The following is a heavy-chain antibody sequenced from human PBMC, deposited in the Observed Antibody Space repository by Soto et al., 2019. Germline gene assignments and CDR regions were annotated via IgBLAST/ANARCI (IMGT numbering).Heavy chain of an antibody. CDR1: GGSISSSSYY. CDR3: ARQSSGWYNWFDP. J-gene: IGHJ5*02. V-gene: IGHV4-39*01. Sequence: SETLSLTCSVSGGSISSSSYYWGWIRQPPGKGLGWIGSIYYSGSIYYNPSLKSRVTISVDTSKNQFSLKLSSVTAAETAVYYCARQSSGWYNWFDPWGQGTLVTVSS. CDR2: IYYSGSI. D-gene: IGHD6-19*01.